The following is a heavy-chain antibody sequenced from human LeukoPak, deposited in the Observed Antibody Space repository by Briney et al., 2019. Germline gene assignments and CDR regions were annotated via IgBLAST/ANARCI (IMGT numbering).Heavy chain of an antibody. V-gene: IGHV3-30-3*01. D-gene: IGHD3-3*01. CDR3: ARDLYDFWSGPSGGPDY. J-gene: IGHJ4*02. Sequence: PGGSLRLSCAASGFTFSSYAMHWVRQAPGKGLEWVAVISYDGSNKYYADSVKGRFTISRDNSKNTLYLQMNSLRAEDTAVYYCARDLYDFWSGPSGGPDYWGQGTLVTVSS. CDR1: GFTFSSYA. CDR2: ISYDGSNK.